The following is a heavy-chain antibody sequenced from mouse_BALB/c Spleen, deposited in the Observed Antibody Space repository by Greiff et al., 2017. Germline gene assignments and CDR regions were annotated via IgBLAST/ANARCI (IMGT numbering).Heavy chain of an antibody. D-gene: IGHD1-1*01. J-gene: IGHJ1*01. CDR2: ISSASSTI. CDR1: GFTFSSFG. V-gene: IGHV5-17*02. Sequence: EVHLVESGGGLVQPGGSRKLSCAASGFTFSSFGMHWVRQAPEKGLEWVAYISSASSTIYYAHTVKGRFTISRDNSKNTLFLQMTSLRSEDTAMYCCARSTTRYIDDWGAGTTVTVSA. CDR3: ARSTTRYIDD.